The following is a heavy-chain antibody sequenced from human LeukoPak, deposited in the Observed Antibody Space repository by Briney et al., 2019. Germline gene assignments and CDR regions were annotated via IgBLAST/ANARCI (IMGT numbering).Heavy chain of an antibody. CDR1: GGSISSGGYS. Sequence: SETLSLTCAVSGGSISSGGYSWSWIRQPPGKGLEWIGYIYHSGSTYYNPSLKSRVTISVDRSKNQFSLKLSSVTAADTAVYYCARGSGYSDYVFDYWGQGTLVTVSP. J-gene: IGHJ4*02. CDR3: ARGSGYSDYVFDY. CDR2: IYHSGST. V-gene: IGHV4-30-2*01. D-gene: IGHD5-12*01.